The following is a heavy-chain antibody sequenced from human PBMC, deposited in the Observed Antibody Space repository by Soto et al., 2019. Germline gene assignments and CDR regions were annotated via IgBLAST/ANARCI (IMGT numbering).Heavy chain of an antibody. CDR1: GGSFSGYY. V-gene: IGHV4-34*01. CDR2: INHSGST. Sequence: SETLSLTCAVYGGSFSGYYCSWMHQPPGKGLEWIGEINHSGSTNYNPSLKSRVTISVDTSKNQFSLKLSSVTAADTAVYYCASSRGWGTHYYYYHGMDVWGQGTTVTVSS. J-gene: IGHJ6*02. CDR3: ASSRGWGTHYYYYHGMDV. D-gene: IGHD6-19*01.